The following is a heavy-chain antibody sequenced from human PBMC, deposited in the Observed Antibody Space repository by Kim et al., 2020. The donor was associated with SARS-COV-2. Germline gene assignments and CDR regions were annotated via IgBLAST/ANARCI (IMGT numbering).Heavy chain of an antibody. CDR1: GFSVCNNY. Sequence: GGSLRLSCVASGFSVCNNYMSWVRQAPGKGLEWVSIISSSTYTWYADSVKGRFSISGDTSKNTLYLHMNSLRVDDTAVYYCARADYSGSGSFYSPANWLDPWGQGTLVAVSA. CDR2: ISSSTYT. D-gene: IGHD3-10*01. V-gene: IGHV3-53*01. J-gene: IGHJ5*02. CDR3: ARADYSGSGSFYSPANWLDP.